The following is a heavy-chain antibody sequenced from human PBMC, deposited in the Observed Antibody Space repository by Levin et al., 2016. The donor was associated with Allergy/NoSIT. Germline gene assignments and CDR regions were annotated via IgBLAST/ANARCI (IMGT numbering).Heavy chain of an antibody. CDR2: IRYDGGNK. D-gene: IGHD3-10*01. V-gene: IGHV3-30*02. CDR3: ARDYYGGEYYFDY. J-gene: IGHJ4*02. CDR1: GFTFSSYG. Sequence: GGSLRLSCAASGFTFSSYGMHWARQAPGKGLEWVAFIRYDGGNKYYGDSVKGRFTISRDNAKNSLYLQMNSLRAEDTAVYYCARDYYGGEYYFDYWGQGTLVTVSS.